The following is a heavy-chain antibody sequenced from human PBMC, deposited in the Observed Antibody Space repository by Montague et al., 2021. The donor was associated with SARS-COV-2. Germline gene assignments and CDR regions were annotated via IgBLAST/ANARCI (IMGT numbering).Heavy chain of an antibody. Sequence: SLRLSCAASGFTFDDYAMHWVRQAPGKGLEWVSGISWNSGNMGYADSVKGRFTISRDNAQNSLYLQMSSLRAEDTAFYYCVKDKASYYYDTSGYYYSALFDLWGQGTLVTVSS. CDR3: VKDKASYYYDTSGYYYSALFDL. CDR2: ISWNSGNM. V-gene: IGHV3-9*01. J-gene: IGHJ5*02. CDR1: GFTFDDYA. D-gene: IGHD3-22*01.